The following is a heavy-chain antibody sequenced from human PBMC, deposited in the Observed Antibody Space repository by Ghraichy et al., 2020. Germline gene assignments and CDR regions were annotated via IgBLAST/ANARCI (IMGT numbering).Heavy chain of an antibody. J-gene: IGHJ3*02. CDR3: AKIVTRGLRGSNRAFDI. CDR2: INHSGST. Sequence: SETLSLTCAVYGGSFSGYYWSWIRQPPGKGLEWIGEINHSGSTNYNPSLKSRVTISVDTSKNQFSLKLSSVTAADTAVYYCAKIVTRGLRGSNRAFDIWGQGTMVTVSS. CDR1: GGSFSGYY. V-gene: IGHV4-34*01. D-gene: IGHD1-14*01.